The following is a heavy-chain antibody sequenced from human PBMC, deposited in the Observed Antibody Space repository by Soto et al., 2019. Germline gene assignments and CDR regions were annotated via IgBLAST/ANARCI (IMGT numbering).Heavy chain of an antibody. J-gene: IGHJ3*02. CDR1: GFTVSRNY. CDR3: ARSAAVIVGYAFET. D-gene: IGHD3-22*01. V-gene: IGHV3-66*01. CDR2: VYTNGNT. Sequence: EVQVMESGGDLVQLGGSLRLSCEAAGFTVSRNYMSWVRQAPGKGLECVSVVYTNGNTYFADSVKGRFTVSRDNSRNTLYLQMNSLRVEDTAVYFCARSAAVIVGYAFETWGPGTMVTVSS.